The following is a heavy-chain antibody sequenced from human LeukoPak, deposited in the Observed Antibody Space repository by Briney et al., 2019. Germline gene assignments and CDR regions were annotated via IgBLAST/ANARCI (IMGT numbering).Heavy chain of an antibody. CDR1: GFTSSSYR. D-gene: IGHD6-19*01. CDR2: SSSSGSTI. Sequence: GGSLRLSCAASGFTSSSYRMNWVRQAPGKGLEWVSYSSSSGSTISYADSVKGRFTISRDNAKNSLYLQMNSLRDEDTAVYYCARDGGQWLDTFDYWGQGTLVTVSS. V-gene: IGHV3-48*02. J-gene: IGHJ4*02. CDR3: ARDGGQWLDTFDY.